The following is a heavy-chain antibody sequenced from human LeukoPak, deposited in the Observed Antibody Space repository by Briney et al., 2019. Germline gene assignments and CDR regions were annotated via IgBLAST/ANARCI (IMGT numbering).Heavy chain of an antibody. CDR3: ARAQGQWIQLPAYYYMDV. CDR1: GGSISSYY. CDR2: IYYSGST. Sequence: SETLSLTCTISGGSISSYYWSWIRQPPGKGLEWIGYIYYSGSTNYNPSLKSRVTISVDTSKNQFSLKLSSVTAADTAVYYCARAQGQWIQLPAYYYMDVWGKGTTVTISS. V-gene: IGHV4-59*01. J-gene: IGHJ6*03. D-gene: IGHD5-18*01.